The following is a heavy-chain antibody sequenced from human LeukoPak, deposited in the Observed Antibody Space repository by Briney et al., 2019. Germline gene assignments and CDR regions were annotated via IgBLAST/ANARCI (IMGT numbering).Heavy chain of an antibody. D-gene: IGHD2-15*01. CDR1: GYSFTTYW. J-gene: IGHJ2*01. Sequence: GESLKISCKGSGYSFTTYWIGWVRQMPGKGMEWMGIIYPDDSDTKYSPSFQGQVTISADKSISTAYLQWSSLKASDTVMYYCARRGYCSGGSCFWYFDLWGRGTLVTVSS. V-gene: IGHV5-51*01. CDR3: ARRGYCSGGSCFWYFDL. CDR2: IYPDDSDT.